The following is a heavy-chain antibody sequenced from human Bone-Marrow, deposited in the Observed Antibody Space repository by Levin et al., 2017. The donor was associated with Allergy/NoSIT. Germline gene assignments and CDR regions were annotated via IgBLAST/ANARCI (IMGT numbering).Heavy chain of an antibody. CDR3: ARGGMTSWYSYYGMDV. V-gene: IGHV3-48*03. CDR2: ISSSGNTI. J-gene: IGHJ6*02. Sequence: GGSLRLSCAASGFTFSSYEMNWVRQAPGKGLEWVSYISSSGNTIYSADSVKGRFSISRDNTKNSLYLQMNSLRAEDTAAYYCARGGMTSWYSYYGMDVWGQGTTVTVSS. CDR1: GFTFSSYE. D-gene: IGHD2-2*01.